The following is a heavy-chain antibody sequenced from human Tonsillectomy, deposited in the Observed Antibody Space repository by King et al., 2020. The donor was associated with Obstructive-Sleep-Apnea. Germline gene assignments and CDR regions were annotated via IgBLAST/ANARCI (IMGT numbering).Heavy chain of an antibody. CDR2: IYSGGST. V-gene: IGHV3-53*04. D-gene: IGHD3-9*01. CDR3: ARERGYVVLTGSWDYYGMGV. J-gene: IGHJ6*02. CDR1: GFTVSTNY. Sequence: QLVQSGGGLVQPGGSLRLSCAASGFTVSTNYMSWVRQAPGKGLEWVSVIYSGGSTYYADSVKGRFTISRHNSKNTLYLHTNSLRPADTAVYYCARERGYVVLTGSWDYYGMGVWGQGATVTVSS.